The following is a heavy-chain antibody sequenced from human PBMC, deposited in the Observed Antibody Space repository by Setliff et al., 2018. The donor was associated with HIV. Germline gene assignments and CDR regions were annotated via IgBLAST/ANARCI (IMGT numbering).Heavy chain of an antibody. J-gene: IGHJ4*02. CDR3: AISIFGVVIFDY. CDR1: GGSISSSSYY. CDR2: IYYSGST. Sequence: SETLSLTCTVSGGSISSSSYYWGWIRQPPGKGLEWIGSIYYSGSTYYNPSLKSRVTISVDTSKNQFSLKLSSVTAADTAVYYCAISIFGVVIFDYWGQGTLVTGS. D-gene: IGHD3-3*01. V-gene: IGHV4-39*01.